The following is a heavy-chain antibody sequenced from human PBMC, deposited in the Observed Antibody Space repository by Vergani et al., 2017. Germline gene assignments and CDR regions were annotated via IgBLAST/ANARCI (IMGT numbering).Heavy chain of an antibody. CDR2: IYDSRNN. J-gene: IGHJ3*02. V-gene: IGHV4-39*01. CDR1: GMSISNNNYY. D-gene: IGHD6-6*01. Sequence: QLQLQESGPRLVKPSETLSLTCSLSGMSISNNNYYWVWIRQPPGKGLEWIGSIYDSRNNNYSPSLKSRVSISVDTSKNQFSLNLTSVTAADTAVYYCARHLRQLARNDVFDIWGHGTLVTVSS. CDR3: ARHLRQLARNDVFDI.